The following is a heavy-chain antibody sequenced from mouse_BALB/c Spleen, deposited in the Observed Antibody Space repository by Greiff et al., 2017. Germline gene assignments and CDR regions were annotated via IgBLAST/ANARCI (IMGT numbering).Heavy chain of an antibody. D-gene: IGHD3-1*01. V-gene: IGHV1-4*02. Sequence: QVQLQQSAAELVRPGASVKMSCKASGYTFTSYTMHWVKQRPGQGLEWIGYINPSSGNTEYNQKFKDKTTLTADKSSSTAYMQLSSLTSEDSAVYYCARRLGLRSFAYWGQGTLVTVSA. J-gene: IGHJ3*01. CDR3: ARRLGLRSFAY. CDR1: GYTFTSYT. CDR2: INPSSGNT.